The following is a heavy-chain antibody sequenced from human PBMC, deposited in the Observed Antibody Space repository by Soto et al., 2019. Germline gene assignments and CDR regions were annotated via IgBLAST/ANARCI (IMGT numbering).Heavy chain of an antibody. CDR1: GGSISSGGYY. J-gene: IGHJ6*02. CDR3: ATLRYFDGYGMDV. Sequence: QVQLQESGPGLVKPSQTLSLTCTVSGGSISSGGYYWSWIRQHPGKGLEWIGYIYYSGSTYYNPSLKLRVTISVDTSKNQFSLKLSSVTAADTAVYYCATLRYFDGYGMDVWGQGTTVTVSS. V-gene: IGHV4-31*03. CDR2: IYYSGST. D-gene: IGHD3-9*01.